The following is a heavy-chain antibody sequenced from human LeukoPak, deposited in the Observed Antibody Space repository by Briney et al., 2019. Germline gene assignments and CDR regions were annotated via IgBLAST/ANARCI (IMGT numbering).Heavy chain of an antibody. CDR1: GFTFSSYS. CDR3: ARSRLYYYGSASHDAFDI. V-gene: IGHV3-21*01. J-gene: IGHJ3*02. Sequence: GGSLRLSCAASGFTFSSYSMNWVRQAPGKGLEWVSSISSSSSYIYYADSVKGRFTISRDNAKNSLYLQMNSLRAEDTAVYYCARSRLYYYGSASHDAFDIWGQGTMVTVSS. CDR2: ISSSSSYI. D-gene: IGHD3-10*01.